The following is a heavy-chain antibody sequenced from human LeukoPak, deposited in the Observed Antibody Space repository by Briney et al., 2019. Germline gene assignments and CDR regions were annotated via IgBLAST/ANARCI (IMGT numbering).Heavy chain of an antibody. D-gene: IGHD1-7*01. V-gene: IGHV4-4*07. J-gene: IGHJ6*03. CDR1: GCSIGSYD. Sequence: AETLSLTCTVSGCSIGSYDWSWIRQPAGKGLEWIGRIYTSGSTNYNPSLKSRVTMSVDTSKNQFSLKLSSVTAADTAVYYCARDYGALYTWNYGVYYYYYMDVWGKGTTVTVSS. CDR2: IYTSGST. CDR3: ARDYGALYTWNYGVYYYYYMDV.